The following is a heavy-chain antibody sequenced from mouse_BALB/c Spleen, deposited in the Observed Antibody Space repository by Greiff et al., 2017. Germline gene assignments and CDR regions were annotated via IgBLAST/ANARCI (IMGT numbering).Heavy chain of an antibody. CDR3: ARDSYFFDY. J-gene: IGHJ2*01. V-gene: IGHV1-82*01. CDR1: GYAFSSSW. Sequence: VKLMESGPELVKPGASVKISCKASGYAFSSSWMNWVKQRPGQGLEWIGRIYPGDGDTNYNGKFKGKATLTADKSSSTAYMQLSSLTSVDSAVYFCARDSYFFDYWGQGTTLTVSS. D-gene: IGHD2-12*01. CDR2: IYPGDGDT.